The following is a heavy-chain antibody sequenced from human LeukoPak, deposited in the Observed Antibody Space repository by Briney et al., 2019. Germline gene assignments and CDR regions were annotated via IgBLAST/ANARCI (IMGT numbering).Heavy chain of an antibody. CDR3: VREAGYCASVCLKSNWFDP. CDR1: GFPFSSHS. Sequence: GGSLRLACAASGFPFSSHSMSWVRQPPGKGLEWVSSIINGKTEYADSVKGSFNISRDDSKNTVYLQMNSLRDEDTALYHCVREAGYCASVCLKSNWFDPWGQGTLVTVSS. D-gene: IGHD2-21*02. V-gene: IGHV3-23*01. J-gene: IGHJ5*02. CDR2: IINGKT.